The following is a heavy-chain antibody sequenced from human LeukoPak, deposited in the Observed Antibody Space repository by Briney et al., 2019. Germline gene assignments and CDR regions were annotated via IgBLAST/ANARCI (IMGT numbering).Heavy chain of an antibody. V-gene: IGHV3-23*01. Sequence: PGGSLRLSCAASGFTFSSYALTWVRQAPGKGLEWVSGISGSGGNTYYADSVKGRFTISRDNSKNTLYLQMNSLRAEDTAVYFCARGLSDGYDYWGQGTLVTVSS. CDR3: ARGLSDGYDY. CDR1: GFTFSSYA. D-gene: IGHD5-18*01. CDR2: ISGSGGNT. J-gene: IGHJ4*02.